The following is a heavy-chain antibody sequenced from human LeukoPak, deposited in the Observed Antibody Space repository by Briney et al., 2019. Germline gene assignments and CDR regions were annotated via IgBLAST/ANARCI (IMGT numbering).Heavy chain of an antibody. V-gene: IGHV4-34*01. CDR1: GGSFSGYY. Sequence: PSETLSLTCAVYGGSFSGYYWSWVRQPPGKGLEWIGEINHSGSTNYNPSLKCRVTISVDTSKNQFSLKLSSVTAADTAVYYCARGIVAWGDYFDYWGQGTLVTVSS. D-gene: IGHD2-21*01. CDR3: ARGIVAWGDYFDY. J-gene: IGHJ4*02. CDR2: INHSGST.